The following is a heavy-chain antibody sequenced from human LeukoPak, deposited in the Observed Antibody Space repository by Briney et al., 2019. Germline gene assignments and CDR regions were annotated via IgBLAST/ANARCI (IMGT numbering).Heavy chain of an antibody. CDR2: IYSGGST. J-gene: IGHJ4*02. Sequence: GGSLRLSCAASGFTVSSNYMSWVRQAPGKGLEWVSVIYSGGSTYYADSVKGRFTISRDNSKNTLYLQMNSLRAEDTAVYYCARAVVVAATLDYWGQGTLVTVSS. CDR3: ARAVVVAATLDY. V-gene: IGHV3-66*01. CDR1: GFTVSSNY. D-gene: IGHD2-15*01.